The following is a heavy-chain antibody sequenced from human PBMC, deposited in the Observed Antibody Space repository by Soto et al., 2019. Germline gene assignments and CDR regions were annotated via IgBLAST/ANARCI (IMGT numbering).Heavy chain of an antibody. CDR2: IYYSGST. CDR1: GGSISSGGYY. V-gene: IGHV4-31*03. Sequence: SETLSLTCTVSGGSISSGGYYWSWIRQHPGKGLEWIGYIYYSGSTYYNPSLKSRVTISVDTSKNQFSLKLSSVTAADTAVYYCARLTMVRGVNVSWFDPWGQGTLVTVSS. CDR3: ARLTMVRGVNVSWFDP. D-gene: IGHD3-10*01. J-gene: IGHJ5*02.